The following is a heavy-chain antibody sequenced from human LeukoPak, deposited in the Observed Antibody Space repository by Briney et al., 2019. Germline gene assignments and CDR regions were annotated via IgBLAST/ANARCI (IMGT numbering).Heavy chain of an antibody. J-gene: IGHJ4*02. D-gene: IGHD6-19*01. CDR1: GYTFTGYY. V-gene: IGHV1-2*06. Sequence: ASVKVSCKASGYTFTGYYMHWVRQAPGQGLEWMGRINPNSGGTNYAQKFQGRVTMTRDTSISTAYMELSSLRSEDTAVYYCAREVAGRLYFDYWGQGTLVTVSS. CDR3: AREVAGRLYFDY. CDR2: INPNSGGT.